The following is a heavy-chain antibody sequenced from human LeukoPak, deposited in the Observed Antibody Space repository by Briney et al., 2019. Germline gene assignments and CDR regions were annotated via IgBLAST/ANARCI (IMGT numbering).Heavy chain of an antibody. CDR3: ARVPYIYGSRQYYFDY. Sequence: KTGGSLRLSCAASGFTFSSYSMNWVRQAPGKGLEWVSSISSSSSYLYYADSVKGRFTISRDNAKNSLYLQMNSLRAEDTAVYYCARVPYIYGSRQYYFDYWGQGTPVTVSS. CDR2: ISSSSSYL. J-gene: IGHJ4*02. CDR1: GFTFSSYS. D-gene: IGHD5-18*01. V-gene: IGHV3-21*01.